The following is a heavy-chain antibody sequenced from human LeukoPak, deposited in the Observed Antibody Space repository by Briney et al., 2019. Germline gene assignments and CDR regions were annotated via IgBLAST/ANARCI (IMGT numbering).Heavy chain of an antibody. D-gene: IGHD6-13*01. CDR1: GGSFSGYY. CDR2: IYYSGST. V-gene: IGHV4-59*08. Sequence: PSETLSLTCAVYGGSFSGYYWSWIRQPPGKGLEWIGYIYYSGSTNYNPSLKSRVTISVDTSKNQFSMRLSSVTAADTAVYYCARMGSRYSSSPPDYYYYYYGMDVWGQGTTVTVSS. CDR3: ARMGSRYSSSPPDYYYYYYGMDV. J-gene: IGHJ6*02.